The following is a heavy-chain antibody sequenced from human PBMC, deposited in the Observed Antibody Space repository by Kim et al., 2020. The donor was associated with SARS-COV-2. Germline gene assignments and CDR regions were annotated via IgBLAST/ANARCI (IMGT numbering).Heavy chain of an antibody. Sequence: SETLSLTCTVSGGSISSYYWSWIRQPPGKGLEWIGYIYYSGSTNYNPSLKSRVTISVDTSKNQFSLKLSSVTAADTAVYYCARERSATTAAFDYWGQGTLVTVSS. V-gene: IGHV4-59*01. CDR3: ARERSATTAAFDY. CDR2: IYYSGST. J-gene: IGHJ4*02. CDR1: GGSISSYY. D-gene: IGHD5-12*01.